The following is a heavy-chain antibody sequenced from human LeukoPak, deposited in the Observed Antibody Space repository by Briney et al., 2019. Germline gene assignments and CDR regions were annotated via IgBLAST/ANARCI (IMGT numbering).Heavy chain of an antibody. Sequence: GGSLRLSCAAPGFTFSSYAMSWVRQAPGKGLEWVSAISGSGGGTYYADSVKGRFTISRDNSKNTLYLQMNSLRAEDTAVYYCAKGEAAGTTVFFDYWGQGTLVTVSS. D-gene: IGHD6-13*01. V-gene: IGHV3-23*01. CDR3: AKGEAAGTTVFFDY. CDR1: GFTFSSYA. J-gene: IGHJ4*02. CDR2: ISGSGGGT.